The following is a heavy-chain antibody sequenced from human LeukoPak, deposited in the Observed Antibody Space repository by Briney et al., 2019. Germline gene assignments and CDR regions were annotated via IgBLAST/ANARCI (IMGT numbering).Heavy chain of an antibody. CDR3: ARGGSGGDDAFDI. J-gene: IGHJ3*02. Sequence: GGSLRLSCAVSGFTFSSYGMHWVRQAPGKGLEWVAVIWYDGSNKYYADSVKGRFTISRDNSKNTLYLQMNSLRAEDTAVYYCARGGSGGDDAFDIWGQGTMVTVSS. D-gene: IGHD4-17*01. CDR1: GFTFSSYG. V-gene: IGHV3-33*01. CDR2: IWYDGSNK.